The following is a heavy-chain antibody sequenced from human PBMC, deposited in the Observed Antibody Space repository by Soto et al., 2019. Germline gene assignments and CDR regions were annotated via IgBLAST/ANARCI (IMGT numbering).Heavy chain of an antibody. J-gene: IGHJ5*02. Sequence: GGSLRLSCAASGFTFSSYAMHWVRQAPGKGLEWVAVISYDGSNKYYADSVKGRFTISGDNSKNTLYLQMNSLRAEDTAVYYCARGRDSSGWLFDPWGQGTLVTVSS. CDR3: ARGRDSSGWLFDP. D-gene: IGHD6-19*01. CDR2: ISYDGSNK. CDR1: GFTFSSYA. V-gene: IGHV3-30-3*01.